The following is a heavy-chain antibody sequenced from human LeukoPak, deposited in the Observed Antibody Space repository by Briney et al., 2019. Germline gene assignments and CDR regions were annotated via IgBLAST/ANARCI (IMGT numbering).Heavy chain of an antibody. CDR2: IISGESYI. CDR3: ATSGYYYGLVDS. V-gene: IGHV3-21*01. Sequence: GGSLRLSCAASGFIFSAYSMNWVRQAPGKGLEWVSSIISGESYIYYADSVKGRFTISRDNAKNSLYLQMNSLRAEDTAVYYCATSGYYYGLVDSWGQGTLVTVSS. CDR1: GFIFSAYS. J-gene: IGHJ4*02. D-gene: IGHD5-18*01.